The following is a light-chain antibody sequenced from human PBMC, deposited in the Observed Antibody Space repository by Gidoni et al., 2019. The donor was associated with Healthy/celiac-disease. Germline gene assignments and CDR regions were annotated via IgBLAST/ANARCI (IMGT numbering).Light chain of an antibody. J-gene: IGLJ3*02. V-gene: IGLV2-23*01. Sequence: QSALTQPASVSGSPGQSITISCTGTSSDVGSYNLVSWYQQNPGKAPKLMIYEGSKRPSGVSNRFSGSKSGNTASLTISGLHAEDEADYYCCSYAGSLFGGGTKLTVL. CDR2: EGS. CDR3: CSYAGSL. CDR1: SSDVGSYNL.